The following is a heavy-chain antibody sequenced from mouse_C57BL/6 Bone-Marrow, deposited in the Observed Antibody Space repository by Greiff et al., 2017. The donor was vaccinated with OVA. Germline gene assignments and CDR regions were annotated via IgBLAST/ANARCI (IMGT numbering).Heavy chain of an antibody. D-gene: IGHD1-1*01. Sequence: VQLQQPGAELVMPGDSVKLSCKASGYTFTSYWMHWVQQRPGQGLEWIGEIDPSDSYTNYNQKFKGKSTLTVDKSSSTAYMQLSSLTSEDSAVYCGAGGGGSSRYFDVWGTGTTVTVSS. J-gene: IGHJ1*03. V-gene: IGHV1-69*01. CDR3: AGGGGSSRYFDV. CDR2: IDPSDSYT. CDR1: GYTFTSYW.